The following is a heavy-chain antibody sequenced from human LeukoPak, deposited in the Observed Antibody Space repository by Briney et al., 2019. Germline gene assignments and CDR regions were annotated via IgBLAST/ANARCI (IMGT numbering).Heavy chain of an antibody. CDR2: IYPGDSDT. Sequence: GESLKISCKGSGYSFTSYWIGWVRQMPGKGLEWMGIIYPGDSDTRYSPSFQGQVTIPADKSISTAYLQWSSLKASDTAMYYCARLSVRAPREGYDAFDIWGQGTMVTVSS. CDR3: ARLSVRAPREGYDAFDI. J-gene: IGHJ3*02. CDR1: GYSFTSYW. V-gene: IGHV5-51*01. D-gene: IGHD4-17*01.